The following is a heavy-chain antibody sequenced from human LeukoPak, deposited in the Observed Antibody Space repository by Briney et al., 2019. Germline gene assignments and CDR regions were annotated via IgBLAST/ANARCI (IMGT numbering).Heavy chain of an antibody. CDR3: AKDREWDDYAEYDY. D-gene: IGHD4-17*01. V-gene: IGHV3-23*01. CDR1: GVSSSSYA. CDR2: ISVRGGST. Sequence: PGGSLRLSCAASGVSSSSYAMTWVRQAPGKGLEWVSVISVRGGSTYYADSVKGGFTISRDNSKNPLYLQMNSLRADDTAVYYCAKDREWDDYAEYDYWGQGTLVTVSS. J-gene: IGHJ4*02.